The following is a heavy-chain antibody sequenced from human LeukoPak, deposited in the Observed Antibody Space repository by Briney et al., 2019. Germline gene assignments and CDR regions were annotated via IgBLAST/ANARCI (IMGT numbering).Heavy chain of an antibody. CDR2: ISGSGGTT. Sequence: PGGSLRLSCAASGFTFSSYVMTWVRQAPGKGLEWVSGISGSGGTTFYADSVTGRFTISRDNSKNTLFLQMNSLRVEDTAVYYCARVAPRKYSGYDCWGQGTLVTVSS. V-gene: IGHV3-23*01. CDR3: ARVAPRKYSGYDC. J-gene: IGHJ4*02. D-gene: IGHD5-12*01. CDR1: GFTFSSYV.